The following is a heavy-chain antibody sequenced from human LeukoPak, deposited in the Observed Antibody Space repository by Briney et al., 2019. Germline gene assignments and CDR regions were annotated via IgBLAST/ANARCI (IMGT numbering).Heavy chain of an antibody. CDR3: ARETATTGADY. J-gene: IGHJ4*02. CDR2: ISSSGSSI. V-gene: IGHV3-48*04. Sequence: PGGSLRLPCTASGFTFSSLSMNWVRQAPGKGLEWVSYISSSGSSIYYADSVKGRFTISRDNAKNSLYLQMNSLRGEDTALYYCARETATTGADYWGQGTLVTVSS. CDR1: GFTFSSLS. D-gene: IGHD1-14*01.